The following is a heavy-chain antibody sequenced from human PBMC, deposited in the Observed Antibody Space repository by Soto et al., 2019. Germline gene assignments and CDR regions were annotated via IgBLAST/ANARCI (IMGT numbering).Heavy chain of an antibody. D-gene: IGHD1-26*01. CDR3: ARGDVGAFDL. CDR1: DFTFSYYC. J-gene: IGHJ3*01. V-gene: IGHV3-74*03. Sequence: EVQLVESGGGLVQPGGSLRLSCVASDFTFSYYCMHWVHQVPGKGLVWVSRIHSDGSSTTYADSVKGRFTISRDNAKNTLYLQMASLRVEDTAVYYCARGDVGAFDLWGQGTMVTVSS. CDR2: IHSDGSST.